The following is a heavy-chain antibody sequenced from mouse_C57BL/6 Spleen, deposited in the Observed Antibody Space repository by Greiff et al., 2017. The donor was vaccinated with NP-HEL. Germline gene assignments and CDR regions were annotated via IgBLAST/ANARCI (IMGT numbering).Heavy chain of an antibody. Sequence: EVHLVESGGGLVKPGGSLKLSCAASGFTFSDYGMHWVRQAPEKGLEWVAYISSGSSTIYYADTVKGRFTISRDNAKNTLFLQMTSLRSEDTAMYYCARGDSSGYGGFAYWGQGTLVTVSA. V-gene: IGHV5-17*01. D-gene: IGHD3-2*02. J-gene: IGHJ3*01. CDR1: GFTFSDYG. CDR3: ARGDSSGYGGFAY. CDR2: ISSGSSTI.